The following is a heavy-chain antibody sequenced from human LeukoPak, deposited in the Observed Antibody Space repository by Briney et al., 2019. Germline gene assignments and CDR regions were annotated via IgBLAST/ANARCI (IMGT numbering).Heavy chain of an antibody. Sequence: GGSLRLSCATSGFTFSNHAMHWVRQASGKGLEWVSAIGTAGDTFYPGSVKGRFTISRENAKNSLSLQMNSLRAEDTAVYYCARTAAAGSKKYYFDYWGQGTLVTVSS. CDR3: ARTAAAGSKKYYFDY. CDR2: IGTAGDT. J-gene: IGHJ4*02. D-gene: IGHD6-13*01. V-gene: IGHV3-13*01. CDR1: GFTFSNHA.